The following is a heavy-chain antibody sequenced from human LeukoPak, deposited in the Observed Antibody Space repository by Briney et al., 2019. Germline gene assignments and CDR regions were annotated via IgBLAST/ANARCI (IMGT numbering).Heavy chain of an antibody. J-gene: IGHJ4*02. V-gene: IGHV3-64D*06. CDR2: ISSNWGST. D-gene: IGHD1-26*01. CDR3: VKDEFVSYYFDY. Sequence: PGGSLRLSCSASGFTFSSYAMHWVRQAPGKGLEHVSAISSNWGSTYYADSVKGRFTISRDNSKNTLYLQMSSLRAEDTAVYYCVKDEFVSYYFDYWGQGTLVTVSS. CDR1: GFTFSSYA.